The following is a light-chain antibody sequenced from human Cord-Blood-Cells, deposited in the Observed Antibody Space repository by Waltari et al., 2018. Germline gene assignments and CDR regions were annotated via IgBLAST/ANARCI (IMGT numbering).Light chain of an antibody. Sequence: DIQMTQSPSSLSASVGDRVTITCRASQSISSYLNWYQQKPGKAPKLLIYAASSLQSGVTSRFSGSGTGTDFTITISSLQPEYVATYYCQQSYSTPWTFGQGTKVEIK. CDR3: QQSYSTPWT. CDR1: QSISSY. V-gene: IGKV1-39*01. CDR2: AAS. J-gene: IGKJ1*01.